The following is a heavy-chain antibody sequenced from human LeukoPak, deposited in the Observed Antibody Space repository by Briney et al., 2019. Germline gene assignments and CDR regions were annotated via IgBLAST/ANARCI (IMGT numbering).Heavy chain of an antibody. CDR1: GYSFTSYW. Sequence: PGESLKISCQGSGYSFTSYWIGWVRQMPGRGLEWMGIIYPGDSDTRYSPSFQGQVTISADKSISTAYLQWSSLKASDTAMYYCARRRLQAVNWFDPWGQGTLVTVSS. V-gene: IGHV5-51*01. CDR3: ARRRLQAVNWFDP. J-gene: IGHJ5*02. CDR2: IYPGDSDT. D-gene: IGHD6-19*01.